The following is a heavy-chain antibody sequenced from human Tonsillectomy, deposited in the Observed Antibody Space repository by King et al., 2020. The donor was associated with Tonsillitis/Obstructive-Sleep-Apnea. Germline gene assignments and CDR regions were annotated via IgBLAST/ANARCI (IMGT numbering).Heavy chain of an antibody. J-gene: IGHJ3*02. CDR1: GFTFSSYG. D-gene: IGHD3-22*01. CDR2: ISYDGSNK. V-gene: IGHV3-30*18. CDR3: AKGRAGNYYDSSGYYPDAFDI. Sequence: VQLVESGGGVVQPGRSLRLSCAASGFTFSSYGMHWVRQAPGKGLEWVAVISYDGSNKYYADSVKGRFTISRDNSKNTLYLQMNSLRAEDTSVYYCAKGRAGNYYDSSGYYPDAFDIWGQGTLVTVSS.